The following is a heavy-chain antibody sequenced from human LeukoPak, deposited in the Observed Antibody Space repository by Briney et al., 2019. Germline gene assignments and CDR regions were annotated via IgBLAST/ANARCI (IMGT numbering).Heavy chain of an antibody. Sequence: SETLSLTCAVHGGSFSGYYWSWIRQPPGKGLEWIGEINHSGSTNYNPSLKSRVTISVDTSKNQFSLKLSSVTAADTAVYYCARMLAAAGPPYFDYWGQGTLVTVSS. CDR2: INHSGST. D-gene: IGHD6-13*01. CDR3: ARMLAAAGPPYFDY. J-gene: IGHJ4*02. V-gene: IGHV4-34*01. CDR1: GGSFSGYY.